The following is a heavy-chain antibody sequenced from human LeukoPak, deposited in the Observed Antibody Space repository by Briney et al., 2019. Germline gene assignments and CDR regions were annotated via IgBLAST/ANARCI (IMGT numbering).Heavy chain of an antibody. V-gene: IGHV3-21*01. CDR2: ISSSSSYI. CDR3: WGCYSGFTGYFDY. CDR1: GFTFSSYG. D-gene: IGHD2-15*01. Sequence: GGSLRLSCAASGFTFSSYGMSWVRQAPGKGLEWVSSISSSSSYIYYADSVKGRFTISRDNAKNSLYLQMNSLRAEDTAVYYCWGCYSGFTGYFDYWGQGTLVTVSS. J-gene: IGHJ4*02.